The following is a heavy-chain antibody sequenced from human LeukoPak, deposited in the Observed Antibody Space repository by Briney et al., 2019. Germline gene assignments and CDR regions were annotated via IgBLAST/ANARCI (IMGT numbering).Heavy chain of an antibody. D-gene: IGHD4-17*01. V-gene: IGHV3-30*03. J-gene: IGHJ4*02. CDR1: GFTFSSYS. Sequence: GGSLRLSCAASGFTFSSYSMNWVRQAPGKGLEWVAVISYDGSNKYYADSVKGRFTISRDNSKNTLYLQMNSLRAEDTAVYYCARDSDYGDPYWFDYWGQGTLVTVSS. CDR2: ISYDGSNK. CDR3: ARDSDYGDPYWFDY.